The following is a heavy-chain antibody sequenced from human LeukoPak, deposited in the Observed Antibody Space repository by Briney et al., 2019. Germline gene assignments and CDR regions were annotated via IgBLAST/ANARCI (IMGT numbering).Heavy chain of an antibody. CDR1: GFSFNTNW. J-gene: IGHJ5*02. CDR3: ASQSFARFDP. D-gene: IGHD3-16*01. Sequence: GGSLRLSCAASGFSFNTNWMSWVRHAPGKGLEWVGNIQPDGSEQYPVDSVKGRFTISRDNARNSLFLQMNSLRVEDTAVYYCASQSFARFDPWGQGTLVTVSS. V-gene: IGHV3-7*01. CDR2: IQPDGSEQ.